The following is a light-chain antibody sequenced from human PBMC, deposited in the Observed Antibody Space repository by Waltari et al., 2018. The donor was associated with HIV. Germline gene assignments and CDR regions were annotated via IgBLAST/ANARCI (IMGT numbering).Light chain of an antibody. CDR3: QSYDSSLSGSGV. Sequence: SVPTQPPSVSGAPGQRVTISNIGAGYDVHWSQQLPGTAPKLLIYGTSNRPSGVPDRFSGSKSGTSASLAITGLQAEDEADYYCQSYDSSLSGSGVFGGGTKLTVL. CDR1: NIGAGYD. V-gene: IGLV1-40*01. J-gene: IGLJ3*02. CDR2: GTS.